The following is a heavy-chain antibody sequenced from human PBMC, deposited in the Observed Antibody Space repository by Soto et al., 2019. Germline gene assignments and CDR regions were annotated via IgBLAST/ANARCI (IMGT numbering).Heavy chain of an antibody. Sequence: QVQLVQSGAEVKKPGASVKVSCKASGYTFTSYDINWVRRATGQGLEWMGWMNPNSGNTGYAQNFQGRVTMTRNTSIITAYMELSSLRSEDTAVSYCARATNDYGDRHWGQGPLVTVSS. V-gene: IGHV1-8*01. CDR1: GYTFTSYD. CDR3: ARATNDYGDRH. CDR2: MNPNSGNT. J-gene: IGHJ4*02. D-gene: IGHD4-17*01.